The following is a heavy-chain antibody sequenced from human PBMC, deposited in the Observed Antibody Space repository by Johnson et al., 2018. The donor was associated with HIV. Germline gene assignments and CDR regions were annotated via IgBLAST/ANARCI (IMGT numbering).Heavy chain of an antibody. CDR1: GFTFSNYA. CDR2: IRNDGSTQ. CDR3: ATELLRTEHDAFDI. Sequence: QVQLAVSGAGVVQPGGSLRLSCATSGFTFSNYAMHWVLQAPGKGLERVAYIRNDGSTQSSADSVKGRFTISRDNSKNTLYLQMNSLRAEAPAVYYCATELLRTEHDAFDIWGQGTIVTVSS. J-gene: IGHJ3*02. V-gene: IGHV3-30*02. D-gene: IGHD3-10*01.